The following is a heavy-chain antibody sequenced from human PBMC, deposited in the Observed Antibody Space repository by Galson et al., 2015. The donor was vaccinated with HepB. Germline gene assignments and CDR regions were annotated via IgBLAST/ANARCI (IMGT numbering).Heavy chain of an antibody. V-gene: IGHV3-23*01. J-gene: IGHJ4*02. D-gene: IGHD3-10*01. CDR1: GFTFSSYA. CDR3: AVRSGSSVQWYYFDY. Sequence: SLRLSCAASGFTFSSYAMSWVRQAPGKGLEWVSGISGGGGRTHYADSVKGRFTTSRDNSKNTLYLEMNSLRAEDTAVYYCAVRSGSSVQWYYFDYWGQGTLVTVSS. CDR2: ISGGGGRT.